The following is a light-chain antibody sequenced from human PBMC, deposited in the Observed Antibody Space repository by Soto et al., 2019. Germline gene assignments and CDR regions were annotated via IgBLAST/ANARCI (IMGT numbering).Light chain of an antibody. V-gene: IGLV1-44*01. CDR2: SNN. J-gene: IGLJ2*01. Sequence: QSVLTQPPSASGTPGRRVTISCSGSSSNIGSYTVNWYQQFPGTAPKLLIYSNNQRPSGVPDRFSGSKSGTSASLAISGLQSEDEADYYCATWDDSLNGLVFGGGTKLTVL. CDR1: SSNIGSYT. CDR3: ATWDDSLNGLV.